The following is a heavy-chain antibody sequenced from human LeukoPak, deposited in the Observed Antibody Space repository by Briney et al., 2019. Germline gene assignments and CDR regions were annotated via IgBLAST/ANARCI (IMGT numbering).Heavy chain of an antibody. J-gene: IGHJ4*02. D-gene: IGHD3-9*01. V-gene: IGHV3-7*01. CDR1: GFTFSSYW. Sequence: PGGSLRLSCAADGFTFSSYWMSWVRQAPGKGLEWVANIKQDGSEKYYVDSVKGRFTISRDNAKNSLYLQMNSLRAEDTAVYYCARAGLRYFDWFPFDYWGQGTLVTVSS. CDR3: ARAGLRYFDWFPFDY. CDR2: IKQDGSEK.